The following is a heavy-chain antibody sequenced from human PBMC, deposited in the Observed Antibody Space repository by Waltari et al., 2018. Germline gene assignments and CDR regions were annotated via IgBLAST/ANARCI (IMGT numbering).Heavy chain of an antibody. CDR1: GFAFGNIE. D-gene: IGHD1-26*01. V-gene: IGHV3-48*03. CDR2: LSGDESKV. Sequence: QLVESGGNLVEPGGSLRLSCSASGFAFGNIEMNWVRQTPGKGLEWVSYLSGDESKVFYAESVKGRFTISRDDAKNSLYLHMSSLRDEDTAVYYCAREFSGSFDYMDVWGKGTTVTVSS. CDR3: AREFSGSFDYMDV. J-gene: IGHJ6*03.